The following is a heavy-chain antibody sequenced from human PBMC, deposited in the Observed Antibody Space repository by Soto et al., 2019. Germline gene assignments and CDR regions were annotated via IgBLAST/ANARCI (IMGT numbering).Heavy chain of an antibody. D-gene: IGHD2-21*02. CDR3: ARGKGHTGLNCFDP. CDR2: IYHSGSI. CDR1: GYSISSGYY. V-gene: IGHV4-38-2*01. Sequence: QVQLQESGPGLVKPSETLSLTCAVSGYSISSGYYWGWIRQPPGKGLEWIGSIYHSGSIYYNPSLKSRVSISVDTSKNHFPLKLSSVTAADTAVYYCARGKGHTGLNCFDPWGQGTLVTVSS. J-gene: IGHJ5*02.